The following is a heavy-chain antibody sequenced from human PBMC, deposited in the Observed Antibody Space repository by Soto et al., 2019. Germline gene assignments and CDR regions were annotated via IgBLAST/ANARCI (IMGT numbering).Heavy chain of an antibody. Sequence: RLSCVASGSIFHSFSMNWVRQTPDKGLEWVAVISYDGSRQYYGDSVKGRFTISRDNSKNTLFLQMNSLRPEDTAVYYCATELDFRRYFDYWGQGTLVTVSS. CDR2: ISYDGSRQ. J-gene: IGHJ4*02. CDR3: ATELDFRRYFDY. V-gene: IGHV3-30*04. D-gene: IGHD1-1*01. CDR1: GSIFHSFS.